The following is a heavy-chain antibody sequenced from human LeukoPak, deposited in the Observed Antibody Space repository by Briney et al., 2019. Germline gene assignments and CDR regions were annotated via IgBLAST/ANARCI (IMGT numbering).Heavy chain of an antibody. CDR1: GFTFSSYG. V-gene: IGHV3-23*01. CDR2: ISGSGGTT. D-gene: IGHD6-13*01. CDR3: AKVFGNWYLDY. Sequence: TGGSLRLSCAASGFTFSSYGMHWVRQAPGKGLEWVSGISGSGGTTYYADSVKGRFTISRDNSKNTLYLQMNSLRAEDTAVYYCAKVFGNWYLDYWGQGTLVTVSS. J-gene: IGHJ4*02.